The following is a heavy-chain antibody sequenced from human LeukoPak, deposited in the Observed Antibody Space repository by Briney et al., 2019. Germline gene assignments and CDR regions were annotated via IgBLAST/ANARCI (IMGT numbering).Heavy chain of an antibody. J-gene: IGHJ6*02. Sequence: SETLSLTCALYGGSFNGYYWRWIRQPPGKGLEWIAEINHSGSNKYNPSLQSRVTISVATCTSQFSLKLSAVTAADTAIYYCARDTRPFTQDIAVVPAAIVGHGMDVWGQGTTVTVSS. D-gene: IGHD2-2*02. V-gene: IGHV4-34*01. CDR3: ARDTRPFTQDIAVVPAAIVGHGMDV. CDR1: GGSFNGYY. CDR2: INHSGSN.